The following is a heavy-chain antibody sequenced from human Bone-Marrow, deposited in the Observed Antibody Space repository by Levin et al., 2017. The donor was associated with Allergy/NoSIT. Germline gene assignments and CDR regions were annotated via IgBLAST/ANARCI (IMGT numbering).Heavy chain of an antibody. CDR1: GASFSGYY. V-gene: IGHV4-34*01. CDR3: ARGGGSASFIDY. CDR2: INHSGST. D-gene: IGHD6-6*01. Sequence: SETLSLTCAVYGASFSGYYWSWIRQPPGKGLEWIGEINHSGSTNYSPSLKSRVTISVDTSKNQFSLKLSSVTAADTAVYYCARGGGSASFIDYWDQGTLVTVSS. J-gene: IGHJ4*02.